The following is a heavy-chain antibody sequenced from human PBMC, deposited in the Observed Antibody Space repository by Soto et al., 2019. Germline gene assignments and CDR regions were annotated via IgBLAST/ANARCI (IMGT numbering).Heavy chain of an antibody. CDR3: ARAAAAGSSPSCYYYGMDV. D-gene: IGHD6-13*01. V-gene: IGHV4-34*01. J-gene: IGHJ6*02. Sequence: QVQLQQWGAGLLKPSETLSLTCAVYGGSFSGYYWSWIRQPPGKGLEWIGEINHSGSTNYNPSLKSRVTISLDTSKNQVSLKLCAVPAADTAVHYCARAAAAGSSPSCYYYGMDVWGQGTTVTVSS. CDR1: GGSFSGYY. CDR2: INHSGST.